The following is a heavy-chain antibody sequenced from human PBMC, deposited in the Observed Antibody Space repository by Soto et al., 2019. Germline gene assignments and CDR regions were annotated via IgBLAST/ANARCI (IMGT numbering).Heavy chain of an antibody. CDR1: GYGFMNYG. V-gene: IGHV1-18*01. CDR2: ISTYSGNT. Sequence: ASVKVSCKASGYGFMNYGISWVRQAPGQGLEWMGWISTYSGNTDYAQKFQDRVTMTADASINTAYMELRNLRSDDTAVYYCARGWDYTDYSGDFWGQGTRVTVSS. D-gene: IGHD4-17*01. J-gene: IGHJ4*02. CDR3: ARGWDYTDYSGDF.